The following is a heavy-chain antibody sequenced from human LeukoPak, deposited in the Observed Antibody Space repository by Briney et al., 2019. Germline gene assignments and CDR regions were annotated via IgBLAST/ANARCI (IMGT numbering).Heavy chain of an antibody. V-gene: IGHV4-61*01. CDR1: GGSVNSGSYY. D-gene: IGHD2-15*01. CDR3: ARELHPIGYCSGGSCYQYDAFDI. J-gene: IGHJ3*02. CDR2: IFYSGST. Sequence: PSETLSLTCTVSGGSVNSGSYYWSWIRQPPGQGLEWIGYIFYSGSTYYNPSPKSRVTISVDTSKNQFSLKLSSVTAADTAVYFCARELHPIGYCSGGSCYQYDAFDIWGQGTMVTVSS.